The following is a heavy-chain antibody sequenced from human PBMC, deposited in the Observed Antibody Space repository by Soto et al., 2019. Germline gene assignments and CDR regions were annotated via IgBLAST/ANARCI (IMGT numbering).Heavy chain of an antibody. J-gene: IGHJ4*02. CDR1: GRSMVSYY. D-gene: IGHD3-3*02. CDR2: IYTGGNT. Sequence: LSLTCNVSGRSMVSYYWSWIRQPAGKGLEWIGRIYTGGNTNYNPSLKSRVTMSVDTSKSQFSLSLTSVTAADTAVYYCAREGDDRHFFFDSWGQGTLVTVSS. CDR3: AREGDDRHFFFDS. V-gene: IGHV4-4*07.